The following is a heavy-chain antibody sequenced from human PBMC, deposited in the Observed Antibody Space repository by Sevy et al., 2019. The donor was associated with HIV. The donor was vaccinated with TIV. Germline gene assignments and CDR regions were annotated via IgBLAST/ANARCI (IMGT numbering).Heavy chain of an antibody. CDR1: GFTFSDYH. D-gene: IGHD2-21*02. CDR3: AREADYYFDS. J-gene: IGHJ4*02. CDR2: ISSRGSTE. V-gene: IGHV3-11*01. Sequence: GESLKISCEASGFTFSDYHMTWIRQAPGKGLEWVAYISSRGSTEHYADSVKGRFTISRDNVKNSLYLQMDSLRGEDTAVYYCAREADYYFDSWGQESLVTVSS.